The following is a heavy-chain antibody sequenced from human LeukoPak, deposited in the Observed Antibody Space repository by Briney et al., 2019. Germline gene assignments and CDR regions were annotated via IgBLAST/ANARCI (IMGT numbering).Heavy chain of an antibody. V-gene: IGHV4-61*01. CDR3: ARARFGELSSIFDY. D-gene: IGHD3-10*01. J-gene: IGHJ4*02. Sequence: SETLSLTCTVSGYSISSGYYWSWIRQPPGKGLEWIGYIYYSGSTNYNPSLRSRVTISVDTSKNQFSLKLSSVTAADTAVYYCARARFGELSSIFDYWGQGTLVTVSS. CDR2: IYYSGST. CDR1: GYSISSGYY.